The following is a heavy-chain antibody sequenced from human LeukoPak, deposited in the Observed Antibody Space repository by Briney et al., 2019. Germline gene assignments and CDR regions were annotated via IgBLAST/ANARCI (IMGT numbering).Heavy chain of an antibody. D-gene: IGHD5-12*01. CDR1: GFTFSSYA. J-gene: IGHJ4*02. CDR2: ISGSGGST. V-gene: IGHV3-23*01. Sequence: GGSLRLSCAASGFTFSSYAMSWVRQAPGKGLGWVSAISGSGGSTHYADSVKGRFTISRDNSKNTLYLQMNSLRAEDTAVYYCAKERQRGYSPLDYWGQGTLVTVSS. CDR3: AKERQRGYSPLDY.